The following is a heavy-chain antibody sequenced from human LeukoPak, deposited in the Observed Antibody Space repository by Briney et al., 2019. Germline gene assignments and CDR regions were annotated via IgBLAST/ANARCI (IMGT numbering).Heavy chain of an antibody. CDR2: TYYRSKWYN. CDR1: GDSVSSNSAA. J-gene: IGHJ3*02. V-gene: IGHV6-1*01. Sequence: SQTLSLTCATSGDSVSSNSAAWNWIRQSPSRGLEWLGRTYYRSKWYNDYAVSVKSRITINPDTSKNQFSLQLNSVTPEDTAVYYCARYGGSYYSAKWYDAFDIWGQGTMVTVSS. CDR3: ARYGGSYYSAKWYDAFDI. D-gene: IGHD1-26*01.